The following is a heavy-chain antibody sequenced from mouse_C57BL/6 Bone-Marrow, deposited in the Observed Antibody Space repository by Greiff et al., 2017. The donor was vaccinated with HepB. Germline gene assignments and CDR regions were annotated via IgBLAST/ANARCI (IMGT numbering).Heavy chain of an antibody. CDR1: GYTFTSYG. V-gene: IGHV1-81*01. Sequence: VQLQQSGAELARPGASVKLSCKASGYTFTSYGISWVKQRTGQGLEWIGEIYPRSGNTYYNEKYKGKATLTADKSSSTAYMELRSLTSEDSAVYFCARSGGNLGAMDYWVQGTSFTVSS. D-gene: IGHD2-1*01. CDR3: ARSGGNLGAMDY. J-gene: IGHJ4*01. CDR2: IYPRSGNT.